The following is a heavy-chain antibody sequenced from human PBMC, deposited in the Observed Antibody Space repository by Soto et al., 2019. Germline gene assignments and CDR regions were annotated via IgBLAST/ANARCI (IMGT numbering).Heavy chain of an antibody. CDR3: TRVSAAIFYYYYGMDV. CDR1: GFTFGDYA. Sequence: EVQLVESGGGLVKPGRSLRLSCTASGFTFGDYAMSWFRQAPGKGLEWVGFIRSKAYGGTTEYAASVKGRFTISRDDSKSIAYLQMNSLKTEDTAVYYCTRVSAAIFYYYYGMDVWGQGTTVTVSS. CDR2: IRSKAYGGTT. V-gene: IGHV3-49*05. J-gene: IGHJ6*02. D-gene: IGHD2-2*02.